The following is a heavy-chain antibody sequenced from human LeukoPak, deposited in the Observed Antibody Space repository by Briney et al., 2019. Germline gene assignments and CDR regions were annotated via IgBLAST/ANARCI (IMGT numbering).Heavy chain of an antibody. CDR3: ARAGGLRIAVAPIDC. V-gene: IGHV3-53*01. D-gene: IGHD6-19*01. Sequence: GGSLRLSCAASGFTVSSNYMSWVRQAPGKGLEWVSVIYSGGGTFYADSVKGRFTISRDNSKNTLYLQMNSLRAEDTAVYYCARAGGLRIAVAPIDCWGQGTLVTVSS. J-gene: IGHJ4*02. CDR2: IYSGGGT. CDR1: GFTVSSNY.